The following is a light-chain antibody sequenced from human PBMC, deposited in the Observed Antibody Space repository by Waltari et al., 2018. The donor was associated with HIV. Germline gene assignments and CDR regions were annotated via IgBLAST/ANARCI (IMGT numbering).Light chain of an antibody. J-gene: IGKJ3*01. V-gene: IGKV1-12*01. Sequence: DIQLTQSPSFMYASIGDRVTITCRASQAIGTSLAWFQLQPGQAPKLLISSASDLQSGVPSRFSGSGSGTTFTLTIGSRQPEDFTTYFCHQADSFPLTFGPGTKVD. CDR3: HQADSFPLT. CDR1: QAIGTS. CDR2: SAS.